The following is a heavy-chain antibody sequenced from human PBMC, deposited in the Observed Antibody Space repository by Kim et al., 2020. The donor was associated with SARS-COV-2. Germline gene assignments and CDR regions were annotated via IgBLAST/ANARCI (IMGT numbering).Heavy chain of an antibody. CDR2: IYYSGST. CDR1: GGSISSGGYY. Sequence: SETLSLTCTVSGGSISSGGYYWSWIRQHPGKGLEWIGYIYYSGSTYYNPSLKSRVTISVDTSKNQFSLKLSSVTAADTAVYYCARGRGSSWSSFGYYYYGMDVWGQGTTVTVSS. CDR3: ARGRGSSWSSFGYYYYGMDV. J-gene: IGHJ6*02. D-gene: IGHD6-13*01. V-gene: IGHV4-31*03.